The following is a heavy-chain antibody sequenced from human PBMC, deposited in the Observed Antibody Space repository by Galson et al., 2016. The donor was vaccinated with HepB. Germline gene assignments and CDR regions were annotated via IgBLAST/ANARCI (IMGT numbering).Heavy chain of an antibody. CDR1: GYTFTNYW. CDR3: ARIFTGKYYDSIGYGDAFDI. V-gene: IGHV5-51*03. CDR2: IYPGDSET. Sequence: QSGAEVKKPGESLKISCKGSGYTFTNYWIGWVRQMPGKGLEWMGIIYPGDSETRYSPSFQGQVTISADKSINNAYLQWASLKASDTAMDYCARIFTGKYYDSIGYGDAFDIWGQGTMFTVSS. J-gene: IGHJ3*02. D-gene: IGHD3-22*01.